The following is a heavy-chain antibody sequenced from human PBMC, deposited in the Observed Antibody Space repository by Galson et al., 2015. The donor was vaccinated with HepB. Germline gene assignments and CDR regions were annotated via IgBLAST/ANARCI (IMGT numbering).Heavy chain of an antibody. D-gene: IGHD7-27*01. CDR2: ISSSSSTI. V-gene: IGHV3-48*02. CDR3: ARERDWGYFCDY. CDR1: GFTFSSYC. J-gene: IGHJ4*02. Sequence: SLRLSCAASGFTFSSYCMSWVRQAPGKGLEWVSYISSSSSTIYDADAGKGRFTISRDNAKNSLYLHMNSQRDEDTAVYSCARERDWGYFCDYWGRGTLVTVSS.